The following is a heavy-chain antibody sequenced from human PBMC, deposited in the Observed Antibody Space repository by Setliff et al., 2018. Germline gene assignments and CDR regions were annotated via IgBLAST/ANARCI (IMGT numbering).Heavy chain of an antibody. D-gene: IGHD3-16*01. CDR1: GGSISSGNYF. CDR2: IHYSGET. Sequence: SETLSLTCTVSGGSISSGNYFWDWIRQPPGKGLEWIGSIHYSGETFHNPSLKSRVSIFVDTSKNQFSLRLNSVTAADTAVYFCARHLGEWLDWFDPWGQGTLVTVSS. V-gene: IGHV4-39*01. CDR3: ARHLGEWLDWFDP. J-gene: IGHJ5*02.